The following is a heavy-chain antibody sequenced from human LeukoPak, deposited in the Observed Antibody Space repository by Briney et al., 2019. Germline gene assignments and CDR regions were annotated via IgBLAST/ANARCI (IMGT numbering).Heavy chain of an antibody. Sequence: SVKVSCKASGGTFSSYAISWVRQAPGQGLEWMGRIIPILGMANYAQKFQGRVTITADKSTSTAYMELRSLRSDDTAVYYCARELWFGELLDYWGQGTLVTVSS. CDR1: GGTFSSYA. CDR3: ARELWFGELLDY. CDR2: IIPILGMA. J-gene: IGHJ4*02. D-gene: IGHD3-10*01. V-gene: IGHV1-69*04.